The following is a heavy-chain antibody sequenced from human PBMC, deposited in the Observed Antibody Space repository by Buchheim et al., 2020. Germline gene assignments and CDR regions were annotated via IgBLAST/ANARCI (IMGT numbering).Heavy chain of an antibody. Sequence: EQLVESGGGVVQPGRSLRLSCAASGFTFKAYDIHWVRQAPGKGLEWVALISFDGNSKYYGDSVKGRFTISRDNSKDTLFLQMDSLRAEDTAVYYCATKGGYAYGDDAFDIWGQGT. J-gene: IGHJ3*02. V-gene: IGHV3-30*03. CDR3: ATKGGYAYGDDAFDI. CDR1: GFTFKAYD. CDR2: ISFDGNSK. D-gene: IGHD5-18*01.